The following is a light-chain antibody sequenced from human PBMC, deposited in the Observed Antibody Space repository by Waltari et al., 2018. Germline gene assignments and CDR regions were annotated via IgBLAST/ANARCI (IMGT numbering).Light chain of an antibody. CDR2: KVS. J-gene: IGKJ1*01. V-gene: IGKV2-30*02. CDR3: MQGTFCRT. CDR1: QSLLHSNGNTY. Sequence: DVVMTQSPLSLSITPGQSASMTCRSSQSLLHSNGNTYLSWFLQKPGQPPRRLIYKVSKRDSGVPDRFSGSGTGTDFTLKISRVEAEDVGVYYCMQGTFCRTFGQGTKVEIK.